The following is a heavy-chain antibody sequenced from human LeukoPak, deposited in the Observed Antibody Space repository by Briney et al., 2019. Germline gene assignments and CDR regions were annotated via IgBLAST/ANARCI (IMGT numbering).Heavy chain of an antibody. CDR3: AREIVDTAMVDAFDI. Sequence: SVKVSCKASGGTFSSYAISWVRQAPGQGLEWMGGIIPIFGTANYAQKFQGRVTITADESTSTAYMELSSLRSEDTAVYYCAREIVDTAMVDAFDIWGQGTMVTVSS. V-gene: IGHV1-69*01. J-gene: IGHJ3*02. CDR2: IIPIFGTA. D-gene: IGHD5-18*01. CDR1: GGTFSSYA.